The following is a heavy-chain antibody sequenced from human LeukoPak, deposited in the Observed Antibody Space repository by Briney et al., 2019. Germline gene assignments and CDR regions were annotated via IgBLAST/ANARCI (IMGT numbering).Heavy chain of an antibody. CDR3: ARMAQSSLFN. Sequence: GGSLRLSCAASGFTFSSYWMSWVRQAPGKGLEWVANIRQDEGERYYVDSVKGRFTISRDNAKNSLYLQMNSLRVEDTAVYYCARMAQSSLFNWGQGTLVTVSS. J-gene: IGHJ4*02. CDR2: IRQDEGER. V-gene: IGHV3-7*03. D-gene: IGHD5-24*01. CDR1: GFTFSSYW.